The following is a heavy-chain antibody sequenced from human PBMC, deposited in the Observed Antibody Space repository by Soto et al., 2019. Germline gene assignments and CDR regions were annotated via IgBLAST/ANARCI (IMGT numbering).Heavy chain of an antibody. CDR2: MTPNSGNT. D-gene: IGHD6-19*01. CDR3: ASSGSGWYLY. J-gene: IGHJ4*02. CDR1: GYTFTSYD. V-gene: IGHV1-8*01. Sequence: QVQLVQSGAEVKKPGASVKVSCKASGYTFTSYDINCVRQATGQGLERMGWMTPNSGNTGYAQKFQGRVTMTRNTSISTAYIALSSLRSEDTAVYYCASSGSGWYLYWGQGTLVTVSS.